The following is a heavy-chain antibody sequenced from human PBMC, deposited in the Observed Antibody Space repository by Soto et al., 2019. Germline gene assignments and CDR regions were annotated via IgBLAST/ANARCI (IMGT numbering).Heavy chain of an antibody. J-gene: IGHJ4*02. V-gene: IGHV4-31*03. CDR3: ARSDGRY. CDR2: NYYSGIT. CDR1: GGSIISGGYY. Sequence: SETLSLTCTVSGGSIISGGYYWTWIRQHPGKGLEWIGYNYYSGITYYNPSLKSRVTISLDTSKNQFSLKLSSVTAADTAVYYCARSDGRYWGQGTLVTVSS.